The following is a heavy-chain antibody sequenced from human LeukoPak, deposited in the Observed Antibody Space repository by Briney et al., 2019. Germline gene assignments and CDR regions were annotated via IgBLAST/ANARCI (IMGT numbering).Heavy chain of an antibody. J-gene: IGHJ4*02. V-gene: IGHV1-18*01. D-gene: IGHD3-16*02. CDR3: ARGYYDYVWGSYPHDY. CDR1: GYTFTSYG. Sequence: GASVKVSCKASGYTFTSYGISWVRQAPGQGLEWMGWISAYNGNTNYAQKLQGRVTMTTDTSTSTAYMELRSLRSDDTAVDYCARGYYDYVWGSYPHDYWGQGTLVTVSS. CDR2: ISAYNGNT.